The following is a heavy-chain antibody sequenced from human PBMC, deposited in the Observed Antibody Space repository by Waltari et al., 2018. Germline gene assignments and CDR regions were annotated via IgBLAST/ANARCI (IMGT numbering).Heavy chain of an antibody. CDR3: ARLVKAGGYSYGPLPSPI. CDR1: GGTFSSYA. D-gene: IGHD5-18*01. V-gene: IGHV1-69*01. Sequence: QVQLVQSGAEVKKPGSSVKVSCKASGGTFSSYAISWVRQAPGPGLEWMGGIIPSFGTANDVHKFQGRVTITADESSSTAYMELSSLRSEDTAVYYCARLVKAGGYSYGPLPSPIWGQGTMVTVSS. J-gene: IGHJ3*02. CDR2: IIPSFGTA.